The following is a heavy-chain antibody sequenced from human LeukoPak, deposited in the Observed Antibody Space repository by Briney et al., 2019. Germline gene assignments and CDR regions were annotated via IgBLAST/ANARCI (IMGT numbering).Heavy chain of an antibody. Sequence: GRSLRLSCAASGYTFTDYYMHWLRQAPGQGLEWMGWMHPNSGGTNYAQKFQGRVTMTRDTSISTAYMDLSSLRSDDTAVYYCARHTTIFGVAIIDIWGQGTMVTVSS. V-gene: IGHV1-2*02. D-gene: IGHD3-3*01. CDR2: MHPNSGGT. J-gene: IGHJ3*02. CDR3: ARHTTIFGVAIIDI. CDR1: GYTFTDYY.